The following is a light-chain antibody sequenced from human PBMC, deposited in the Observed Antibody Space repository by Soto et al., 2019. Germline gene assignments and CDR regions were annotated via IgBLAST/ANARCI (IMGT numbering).Light chain of an antibody. CDR3: QQRTDRPPWT. CDR1: QSIGLA. J-gene: IGKJ1*01. Sequence: IVLTQSPATLSLSPGERATLSCRASQSIGLAIAWYQHKPGQAPRLLIFDASQRATGIPARFRGSGSGTDFTLSISSLEPEDFAVYYCQQRTDRPPWTFGQGTKVDIK. CDR2: DAS. V-gene: IGKV3-11*01.